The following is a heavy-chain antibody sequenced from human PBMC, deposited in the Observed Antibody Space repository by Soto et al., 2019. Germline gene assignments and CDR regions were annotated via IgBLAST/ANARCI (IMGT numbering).Heavy chain of an antibody. Sequence: PSQTLSLTCAISGDSVSSNSAAWNWIRQSPSRGLEWLGRTYYRSKWYNDYAVSVKSRITINPDTSKNQFSLQLNSVTPEDTAVYYCAXDPSSGWPYYYYYGMDVWGQGTTVTVSS. J-gene: IGHJ6*02. CDR2: TYYRSKWYN. V-gene: IGHV6-1*01. CDR1: GDSVSSNSAA. D-gene: IGHD6-19*01. CDR3: AXDPSSGWPYYYYYGMDV.